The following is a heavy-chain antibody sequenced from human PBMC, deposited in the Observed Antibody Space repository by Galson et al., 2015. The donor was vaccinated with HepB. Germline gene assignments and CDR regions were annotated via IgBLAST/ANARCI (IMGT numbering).Heavy chain of an antibody. CDR2: IYYSGST. D-gene: IGHD1-26*01. Sequence: SETLSLTCTVSGGSVSSGSYYWSWIRQPPGKGLEWIGYIYYSGSTNYNPSLKSRVTISVDTSKNQFSLKLSSVTAADTAVYYCARGSKWELTPFDYWGQGTLVTVSS. CDR1: GGSVSSGSYY. J-gene: IGHJ4*02. CDR3: ARGSKWELTPFDY. V-gene: IGHV4-61*01.